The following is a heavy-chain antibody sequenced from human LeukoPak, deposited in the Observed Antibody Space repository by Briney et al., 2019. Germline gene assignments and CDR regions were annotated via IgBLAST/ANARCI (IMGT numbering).Heavy chain of an antibody. CDR1: GFTFSSYA. D-gene: IGHD6-19*01. CDR3: AKDRRTSSGWNNSWFDP. CDR2: ISGSGGST. Sequence: GGSLRLSCAASGFTFSSYAMSWVRQAPGKGLEWVSAISGSGGSTYYADSVKGRFTISRDNSKNTLYLQMNSLRAEDTAVYYCAKDRRTSSGWNNSWFDPWGQGTLVTVSS. J-gene: IGHJ5*02. V-gene: IGHV3-23*01.